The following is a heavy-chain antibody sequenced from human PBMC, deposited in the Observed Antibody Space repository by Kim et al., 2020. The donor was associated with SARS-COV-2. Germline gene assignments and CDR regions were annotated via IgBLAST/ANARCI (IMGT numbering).Heavy chain of an antibody. D-gene: IGHD3-10*01. CDR3: ATPPPYYYGSGSPTPGYGMDV. V-gene: IGHV1-69*13. Sequence: SVKVSCKASGGTFSSYAISWVRQAPGQGLEWMGGIIPIFGTANYAQKFQGRVTITADESTSTAYMELSSLRSEDTAVYYCATPPPYYYGSGSPTPGYGMDVWGQGTTVTVSS. CDR2: IIPIFGTA. J-gene: IGHJ6*02. CDR1: GGTFSSYA.